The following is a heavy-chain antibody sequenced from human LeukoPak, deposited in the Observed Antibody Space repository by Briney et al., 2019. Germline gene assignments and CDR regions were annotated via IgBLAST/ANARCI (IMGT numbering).Heavy chain of an antibody. V-gene: IGHV3-33*01. CDR3: ARDRKDLLRPSFVDY. Sequence: GGSLRLSCAASGFTFNNYGMHWVRQAPGKGLEWLAVIWSDGSNTYYADSVKGRFTISRDNSKDALYLQMSSLSAEDTAVYYCARDRKDLLRPSFVDYWGQGTLVTVSS. CDR2: IWSDGSNT. D-gene: IGHD6-6*01. CDR1: GFTFNNYG. J-gene: IGHJ4*02.